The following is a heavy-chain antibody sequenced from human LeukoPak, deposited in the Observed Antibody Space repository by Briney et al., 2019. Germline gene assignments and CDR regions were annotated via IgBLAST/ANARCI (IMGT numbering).Heavy chain of an antibody. CDR1: GFTFRSFT. V-gene: IGHV3-23*01. CDR3: AREAVTRNYFDY. D-gene: IGHD4-17*01. Sequence: EPGGSLRLSCVASGFTFRSFTMNWVRQAPGKGLEWVSALSGSGGSAYYADSVKGRFTISRDNSQNTLYLQMNSLRAEDTAVYYCAREAVTRNYFDYWGQGTLVTVSS. J-gene: IGHJ4*02. CDR2: LSGSGGSA.